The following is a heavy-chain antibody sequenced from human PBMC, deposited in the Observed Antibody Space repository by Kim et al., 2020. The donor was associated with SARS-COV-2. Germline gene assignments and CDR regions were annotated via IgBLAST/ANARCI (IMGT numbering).Heavy chain of an antibody. CDR1: GGSFSGYY. Sequence: SETLSLTCAVYGGSFSGYYWSWIRKPPGKGLEWIGEINHSGSTNYNPSLKSRVTISVDTSKNQFSLKLSSVTAADTAVYYCARGLKVTTDLDYWGQGTLVTVSS. V-gene: IGHV4-34*01. CDR2: INHSGST. CDR3: ARGLKVTTDLDY. D-gene: IGHD4-17*01. J-gene: IGHJ4*02.